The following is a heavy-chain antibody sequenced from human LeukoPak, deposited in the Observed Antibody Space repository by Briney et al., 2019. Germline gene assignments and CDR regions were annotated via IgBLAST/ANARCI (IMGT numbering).Heavy chain of an antibody. CDR2: ISVYNGNT. CDR1: GYSFRNYG. D-gene: IGHD3-10*01. V-gene: IGHV1-18*01. Sequence: GASVKVSCKASGYSFRNYGISWVRQAPGQGLEYMGWISVYNGNTNYAQRRQGRVTMTTDTSTSTVYMELRSLRSGDTAVYYCARGGGGYYGSGSYLIDHWGQGTLVTVSS. CDR3: ARGGGGYYGSGSYLIDH. J-gene: IGHJ4*02.